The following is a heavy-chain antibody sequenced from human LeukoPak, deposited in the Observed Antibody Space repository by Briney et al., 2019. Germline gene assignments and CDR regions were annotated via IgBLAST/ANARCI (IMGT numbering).Heavy chain of an antibody. CDR1: GYTFTGYY. V-gene: IGHV1-2*02. CDR3: ARSKHDYGDIIDY. CDR2: INPNSGGT. Sequence: ASVKVSCKASGYTFTGYYMHWVRQAPGQGLEWMGWINPNSGGTNYAQKFQGRVTMTRDTSISTAYMGLSRLRSDDTAVYYCARSKHDYGDIIDYWGQGTLVTVSS. D-gene: IGHD4-17*01. J-gene: IGHJ4*02.